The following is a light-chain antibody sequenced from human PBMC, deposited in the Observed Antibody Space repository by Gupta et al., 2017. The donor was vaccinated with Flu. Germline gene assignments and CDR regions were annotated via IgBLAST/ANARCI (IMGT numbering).Light chain of an antibody. J-gene: IGKJ4*02. CDR3: QEYNNLPT. CDR2: DAS. CDR1: QDIRNY. V-gene: IGKV1-33*01. Sequence: SPSSLSASVGDRVTITCQASQDIRNYLNWYQQKPGKAPKLLIYDASNLEKGVPSRFSGSGSGTEFTFTISSLQPEDFATYYCQEYNNLPTF.